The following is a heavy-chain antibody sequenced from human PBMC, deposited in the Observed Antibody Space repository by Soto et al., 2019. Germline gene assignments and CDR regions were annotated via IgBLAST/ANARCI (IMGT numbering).Heavy chain of an antibody. V-gene: IGHV1-69*01. D-gene: IGHD6-19*01. CDR2: IVPLPGTT. CDR3: ASGVGGLGGSSGWPDYAFDV. Sequence: QVQLVQSGAAVRKPGSSVKVSCKASGGTFTKYAITWVPQAPRQGLEWMGGIVPLPGTTNYAQKFRGRVTISADESTSTAYLELSSLRSEDTAVYYCASGVGGLGGSSGWPDYAFDVWGQGTMVIVSS. CDR1: GGTFTKYA. J-gene: IGHJ3*01.